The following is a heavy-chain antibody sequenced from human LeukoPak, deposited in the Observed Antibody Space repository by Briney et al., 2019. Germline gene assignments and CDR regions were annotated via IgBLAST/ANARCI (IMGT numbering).Heavy chain of an antibody. V-gene: IGHV3-30*18. Sequence: GGSLRLSCAASGFTFSSYAMSWVRQAPGKGLEWVAVISSDARNKHYADSVKGRFTISRDNSKNTLYLQINSLRAEDTALYYCAKDLSRCSSSSCYEFDSWGRGTLVTVSS. J-gene: IGHJ4*02. D-gene: IGHD2-2*01. CDR2: ISSDARNK. CDR3: AKDLSRCSSSSCYEFDS. CDR1: GFTFSSYA.